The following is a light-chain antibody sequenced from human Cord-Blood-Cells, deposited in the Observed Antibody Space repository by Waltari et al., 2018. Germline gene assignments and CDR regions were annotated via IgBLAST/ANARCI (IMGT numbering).Light chain of an antibody. Sequence: QSALTQPRPVSGPPGQSATLSCPGPSTDVGGYHYVSWYQQHPGKAPKLMIYDVSKRPSGVPDRFSGSKSGNTASLTISGLQAEDEADYYCCSYAGTYYVFGTGTKVTVL. CDR2: DVS. V-gene: IGLV2-11*01. J-gene: IGLJ1*01. CDR3: CSYAGTYYV. CDR1: STDVGGYHY.